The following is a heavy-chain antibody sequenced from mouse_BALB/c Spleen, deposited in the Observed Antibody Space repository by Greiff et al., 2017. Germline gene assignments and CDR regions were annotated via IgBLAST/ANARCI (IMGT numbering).Heavy chain of an antibody. CDR3: ARDYYGNYGGAMDY. D-gene: IGHD2-1*01. CDR1: GFTFSSYG. CDR2: ISSGGSYT. Sequence: EVKLVESGGDLVKPGGSLKLSCAASGFTFSSYGMSWVRQTPDKRLEWVATISSGGSYTYYPDSVKGRFTISRDNAKNTLYLQMSSLKSEDTAMYYCARDYYGNYGGAMDYWGQGTSVTVSS. J-gene: IGHJ4*01. V-gene: IGHV5-6*01.